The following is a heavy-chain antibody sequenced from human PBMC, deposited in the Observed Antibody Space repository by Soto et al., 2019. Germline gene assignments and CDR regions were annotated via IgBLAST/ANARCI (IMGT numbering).Heavy chain of an antibody. D-gene: IGHD3-10*01. V-gene: IGHV3-64*01. Sequence: EVQLVESGGGLVQPGGSLRLSCAASGFTFSSYAMHWVRQAPGKGLEYVSVISGNGGSTYYAYSVKGRFTISRDNSQSTLYLQMGRLRAEDMAVYYCARRGYGLYLDYWGQGTLVTVSS. CDR2: ISGNGGST. CDR3: ARRGYGLYLDY. CDR1: GFTFSSYA. J-gene: IGHJ4*02.